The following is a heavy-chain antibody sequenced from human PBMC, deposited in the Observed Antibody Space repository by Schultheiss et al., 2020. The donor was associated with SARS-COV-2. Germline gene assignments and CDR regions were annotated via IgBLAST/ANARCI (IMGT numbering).Heavy chain of an antibody. CDR1: GLTFNDYF. CDR3: ARALYCSGGSCYSLGKNSHDWFDP. CDR2: ISSSSSTM. J-gene: IGHJ5*02. V-gene: IGHV3-11*01. D-gene: IGHD2-15*01. Sequence: GESLKISCAASGLTFNDYFMSWIRQAPGKGLQWVSYISSSSSTMYYADSVKGRFTISRDNAKKSLYLQMTSLRDEDTAVYYCARALYCSGGSCYSLGKNSHDWFDPWGQGTLVTVSS.